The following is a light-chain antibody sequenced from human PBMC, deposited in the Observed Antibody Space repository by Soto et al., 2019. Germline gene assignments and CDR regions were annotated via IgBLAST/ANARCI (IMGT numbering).Light chain of an antibody. CDR1: SSNIGNNY. J-gene: IGLJ3*02. Sequence: QSVLTQPPSVSAAPGQKVTISCSGSSSNIGNNYVSWYQQLPGTAPKLLIYDNNKRPSGIPDRFSGSKSGTSVTLGITGLRPGDEADYSCEPGNSSLVAWVFGGGP. CDR2: DNN. V-gene: IGLV1-51*01. CDR3: EPGNSSLVAWV.